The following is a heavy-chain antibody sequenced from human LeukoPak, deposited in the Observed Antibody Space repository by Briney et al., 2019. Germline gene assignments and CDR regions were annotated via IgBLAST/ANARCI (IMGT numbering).Heavy chain of an antibody. CDR1: GFTFSSYA. Sequence: GGSLRLSCAASGFTFSSYAMHWVRQAPGKGLEWVAVISYDGSNKYYADSVKGRFTISRGNSKNTLYLQMNSLRAEDTAVYYCARETLSHDAFDIWGQGTMVTVSS. CDR3: ARETLSHDAFDI. CDR2: ISYDGSNK. J-gene: IGHJ3*02. V-gene: IGHV3-30-3*01.